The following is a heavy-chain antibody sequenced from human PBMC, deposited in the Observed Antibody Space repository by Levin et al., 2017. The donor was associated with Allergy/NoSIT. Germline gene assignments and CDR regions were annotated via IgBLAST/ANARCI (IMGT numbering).Heavy chain of an antibody. Sequence: GESLKISCQASGYSFTSYWFGWVRQRPGKGLEWMGLIFPSDSDTRVSPSFQGQIIMSVDKSISTAYLQWSSLKASDSAMYYCARRDSEGSNSFDYWGQGTLVAVSS. CDR2: IFPSDSDT. J-gene: IGHJ4*02. CDR1: GYSFTSYW. D-gene: IGHD2-2*01. V-gene: IGHV5-51*01. CDR3: ARRDSEGSNSFDY.